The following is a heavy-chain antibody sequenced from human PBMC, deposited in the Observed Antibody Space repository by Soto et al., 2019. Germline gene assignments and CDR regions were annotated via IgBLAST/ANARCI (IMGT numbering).Heavy chain of an antibody. D-gene: IGHD6-19*01. Sequence: QVQLVQSGAEVKKPGSSVKVSCKASGGTFSSYTISWVRQAPGQGLEWMGRIIPILGIANSAQKFQGRVTITADKSTSTAYMELSSLRSEDTAVYYCARDPSSGWSQVDSWGQGNLVTVSS. CDR2: IIPILGIA. CDR3: ARDPSSGWSQVDS. CDR1: GGTFSSYT. V-gene: IGHV1-69*08. J-gene: IGHJ4*02.